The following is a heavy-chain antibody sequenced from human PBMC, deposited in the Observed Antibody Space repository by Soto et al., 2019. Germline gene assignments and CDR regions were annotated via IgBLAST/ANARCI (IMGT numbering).Heavy chain of an antibody. Sequence: QVQLVESGGGVVQPGRSLRLSCAASGFTFSSYAMHWVRQAPGKGLEWVAVISYDGSNKYYADSVKGRFTISRDNSKNTLYLQMNSLRAEDTAVYYWARDFSTSSSGSFDYWGQGTLVTVSS. CDR3: ARDFSTSSSGSFDY. CDR1: GFTFSSYA. D-gene: IGHD2-2*01. V-gene: IGHV3-30-3*01. CDR2: ISYDGSNK. J-gene: IGHJ4*02.